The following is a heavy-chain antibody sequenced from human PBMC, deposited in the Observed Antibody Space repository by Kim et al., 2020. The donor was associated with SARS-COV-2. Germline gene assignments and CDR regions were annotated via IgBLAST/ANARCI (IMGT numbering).Heavy chain of an antibody. CDR2: IYYSGST. CDR1: GGSISSSSYY. Sequence: SETLSLTCTVSGGSISSSSYYWGWIRQPPGKGLEWIGSIYYSGSTYYNPSLKSRVTISVDTSKNQFSLKLSSVTAADTAVYYCARRERGLNFDYWGQGTLVTVSS. CDR3: ARRERGLNFDY. V-gene: IGHV4-39*01. J-gene: IGHJ4*02.